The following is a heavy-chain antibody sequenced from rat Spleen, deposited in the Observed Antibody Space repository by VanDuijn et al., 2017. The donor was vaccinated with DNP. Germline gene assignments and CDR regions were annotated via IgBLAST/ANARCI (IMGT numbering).Heavy chain of an antibody. CDR2: INTGSGGT. CDR1: GYTFAINY. CDR3: AREETYFGYDYFDY. V-gene: IGHV1-43*01. J-gene: IGHJ2*01. D-gene: IGHD1-9*01. Sequence: QVQLQQSGAELAKPGSSVKISCKAPGYTFAINYIGWIKRTTGQGLEYVGSINTGSGGTKYNEKFKGKATLTVDKSSSTAFMQLSSLTPDDSAVYYCAREETYFGYDYFDYWGQGVMVTVSS.